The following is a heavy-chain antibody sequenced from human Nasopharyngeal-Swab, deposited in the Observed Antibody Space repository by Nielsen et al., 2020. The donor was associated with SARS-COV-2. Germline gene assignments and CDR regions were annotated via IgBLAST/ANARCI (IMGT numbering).Heavy chain of an antibody. CDR3: AKGASRYYDFWSGYSDY. Sequence: GESLKISCAASGFTFSSYGMHWVRQAPGKGLEWVAFISYDGSNKYYADSVKGRFTISRDNSKNTLYLQMNSLRAEDTAVYYCAKGASRYYDFWSGYSDYWGQGTLVTISS. J-gene: IGHJ4*02. CDR1: GFTFSSYG. CDR2: ISYDGSNK. V-gene: IGHV3-30*18. D-gene: IGHD3-3*01.